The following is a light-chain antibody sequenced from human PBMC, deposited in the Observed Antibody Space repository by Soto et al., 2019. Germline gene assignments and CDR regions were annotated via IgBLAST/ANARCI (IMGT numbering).Light chain of an antibody. CDR2: GAS. CDR1: QSVSTSY. CDR3: QQYGSVPLT. Sequence: EIVLTQSPGTLSLSPGERATLSCRASQSVSTSYLAWYQQKPGQAPRLLVYGASSRATGIPDRFGGSGSGADFTLTISRLEPEDFAVYYWQQYGSVPLTFGGGTKVEIK. V-gene: IGKV3-20*01. J-gene: IGKJ4*01.